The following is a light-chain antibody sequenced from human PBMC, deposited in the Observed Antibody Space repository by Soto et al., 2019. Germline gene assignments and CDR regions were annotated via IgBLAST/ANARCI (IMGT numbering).Light chain of an antibody. J-gene: IGKJ5*01. CDR2: GAS. CDR1: QSVSSSY. V-gene: IGKV3-20*01. CDR3: QQYSWAPIT. Sequence: EVVLKQSPGTLSLSPGEKATLSCRASQSVSSSYLAWYQQKPGQAPRLLIYGASTRATGIPDRFSGSGSGTDFTLTISRLETEDFAVYYCQQYSWAPITFGQGTRLEIK.